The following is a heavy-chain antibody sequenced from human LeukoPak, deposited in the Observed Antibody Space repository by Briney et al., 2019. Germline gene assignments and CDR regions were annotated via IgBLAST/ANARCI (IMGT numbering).Heavy chain of an antibody. V-gene: IGHV4-30-2*01. D-gene: IGHD2-15*01. Sequence: PSQTLSLTCTVSGGSISSGGYYWSWIRQPPGKGLEWIGYIYHSGSTYYNPSLKSRVTISVDRSKNQFSLKLSAVTAADTAVYYCARVLGRGPLTHYYFDYWGQGTLVTVSS. CDR2: IYHSGST. CDR1: GGSISSGGYY. J-gene: IGHJ4*02. CDR3: ARVLGRGPLTHYYFDY.